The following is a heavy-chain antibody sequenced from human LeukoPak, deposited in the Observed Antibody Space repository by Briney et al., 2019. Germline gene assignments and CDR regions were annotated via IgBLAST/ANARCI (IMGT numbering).Heavy chain of an antibody. CDR2: INHSGST. D-gene: IGHD3-9*01. J-gene: IGHJ4*02. CDR3: ARGRYFDWFPTSHFGY. Sequence: SETLSLTCAVYGGSFSGYYWSWIRQPPGKGLEWIGEINHSGSTNYNPSLKSRVTISVDTSKNQFALKLSSVTAADTAVYYCARGRYFDWFPTSHFGYWGQGTLVTVSS. V-gene: IGHV4-34*01. CDR1: GGSFSGYY.